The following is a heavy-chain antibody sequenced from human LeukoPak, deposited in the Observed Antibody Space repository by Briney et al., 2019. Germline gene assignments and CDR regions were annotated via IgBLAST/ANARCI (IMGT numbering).Heavy chain of an antibody. CDR1: GLSFSSYA. D-gene: IGHD2-15*01. CDR3: TKSVAGRLDY. J-gene: IGHJ4*02. Sequence: GGSLRLSCAASGLSFSSYAMSWVRQAPGKGLEWVSVISGNGGSTDYAGAVKGRFTSSRDNSKNTLFLQMNTLRAEDTAVYYCTKSVAGRLDYWGQGTLVTVSS. CDR2: ISGNGGST. V-gene: IGHV3-23*01.